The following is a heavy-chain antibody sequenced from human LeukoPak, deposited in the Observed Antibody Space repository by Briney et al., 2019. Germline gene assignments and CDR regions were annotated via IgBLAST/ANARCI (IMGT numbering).Heavy chain of an antibody. V-gene: IGHV4-39*01. J-gene: IGHJ4*02. CDR2: ISFGGSA. Sequence: PSETLSLTCTVSGDSISTNSSYWGWVRQPPGKGLEWIGTISFGGSAYYNPSLRSRVTMSVDTSKKQFSLKLSSVTAADTAVYYCARQQRLLVRGYFDYWGQGTLVTVSS. CDR3: ARQQRLLVRGYFDY. D-gene: IGHD6-13*01. CDR1: GDSISTNSSY.